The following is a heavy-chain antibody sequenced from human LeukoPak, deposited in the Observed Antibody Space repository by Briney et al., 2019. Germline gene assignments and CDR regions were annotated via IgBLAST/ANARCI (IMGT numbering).Heavy chain of an antibody. J-gene: IGHJ4*02. CDR2: MTTSGNTI. CDR3: ARVGGATAVTMYFEY. D-gene: IGHD1-26*01. Sequence: PGGCLRLSCVVSGITFSGYSMIWVRQAPGKGLEWLSFMTTSGNTIIYAESVKDRFTISRDNAKKSLYLQMNSLRDEDTAVYYCARVGGATAVTMYFEYWGQGTLVTVSS. V-gene: IGHV3-48*02. CDR1: GITFSGYS.